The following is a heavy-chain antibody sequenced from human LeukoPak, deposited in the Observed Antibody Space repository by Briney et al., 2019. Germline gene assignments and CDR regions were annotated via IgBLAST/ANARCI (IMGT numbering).Heavy chain of an antibody. CDR1: GFTFSSYA. V-gene: IGHV3-30-3*01. CDR2: ISLDGSNK. D-gene: IGHD3-3*01. CDR3: ATGPYDFWSGYFDY. J-gene: IGHJ4*02. Sequence: GGSLRLSCAASGFTFSSYAMHWVRQAPGKGLNGVAFISLDGSNKYYADSVKGRFTISRDNSKNTLYLQMNSLRAEDTAVYYCATGPYDFWSGYFDYWGQGTLVTVSS.